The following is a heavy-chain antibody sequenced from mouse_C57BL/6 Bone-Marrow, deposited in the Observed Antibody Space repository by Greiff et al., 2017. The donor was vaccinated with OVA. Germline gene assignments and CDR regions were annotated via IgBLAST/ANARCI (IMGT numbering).Heavy chain of an antibody. CDR3: TLYGSYWYFDV. J-gene: IGHJ1*03. CDR2: IDPENGDT. CDR1: GFNIKDDY. V-gene: IGHV14-4*01. D-gene: IGHD1-1*01. Sequence: EVQLQESGAELVRPGASVKLSCTASGFNIKDDYMHWVKPRPEQGLEWIGWIDPENGDTEYASKFQGKATITADTSSNTAYLQLSSLTSEDTAVYYCTLYGSYWYFDVWGTGTTVTVSS.